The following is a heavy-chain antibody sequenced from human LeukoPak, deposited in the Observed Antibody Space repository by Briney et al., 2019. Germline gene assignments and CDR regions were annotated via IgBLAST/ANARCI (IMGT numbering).Heavy chain of an antibody. CDR3: ARDIEEYYYDSSGSLRY. CDR1: GGTFSSYA. D-gene: IGHD3-22*01. CDR2: IIPILGIA. J-gene: IGHJ4*02. Sequence: SVKVSCKASGGTFSSYAISWVRQAPGQGLEWMGRIIPILGIANYAQKFQGRVTITADKSTSSAYMELSSLRSEDTAVYYCARDIEEYYYDSSGSLRYWGQGTLVTVSS. V-gene: IGHV1-69*04.